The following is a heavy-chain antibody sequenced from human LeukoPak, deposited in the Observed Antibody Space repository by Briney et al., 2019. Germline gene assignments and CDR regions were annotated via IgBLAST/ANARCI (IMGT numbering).Heavy chain of an antibody. J-gene: IGHJ5*02. CDR3: ARGMVVVPAAPFDP. V-gene: IGHV1-69*04. Sequence: ASVKVSCKASGGTFSSYAISWVRQAPGQGLEWMGRIIPILGIANYAQKFQGRVTITADKSTSTAYMELSSLRSEDTAVYYCARGMVVVPAAPFDPWGQGTLVTVSS. CDR1: GGTFSSYA. D-gene: IGHD2-2*01. CDR2: IIPILGIA.